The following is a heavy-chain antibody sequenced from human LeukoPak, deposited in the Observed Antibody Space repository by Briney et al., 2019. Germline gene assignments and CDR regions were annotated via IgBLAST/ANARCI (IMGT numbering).Heavy chain of an antibody. J-gene: IGHJ4*02. V-gene: IGHV3-23*01. Sequence: VGSLRLSCVASGFTFSSYAMSWVRQAPGKGLEGVSAISGSGESTYCADSVKGRFTISRDNSKNTLYLQMNSLRAEDTAVYYCAKDVVSTSCYYFDYWGQGTLVTVSS. D-gene: IGHD2-2*01. CDR3: AKDVVSTSCYYFDY. CDR1: GFTFSSYA. CDR2: ISGSGEST.